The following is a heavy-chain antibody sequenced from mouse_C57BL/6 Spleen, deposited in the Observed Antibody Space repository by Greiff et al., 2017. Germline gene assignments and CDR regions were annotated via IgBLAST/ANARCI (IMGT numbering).Heavy chain of an antibody. D-gene: IGHD3-3*01. Sequence: EVKVVESGGGLVKPGGSLKLSCAASGFTFSDYGMHWVRQAPEKGLEWVAYISSGSSTIYYADTVKGRFTISRDNAKNTLFLQMTSLRSEDTAMYYCARQGGRGAWFAYWGQGTLVTVSA. CDR2: ISSGSSTI. CDR1: GFTFSDYG. J-gene: IGHJ3*01. V-gene: IGHV5-17*01. CDR3: ARQGGRGAWFAY.